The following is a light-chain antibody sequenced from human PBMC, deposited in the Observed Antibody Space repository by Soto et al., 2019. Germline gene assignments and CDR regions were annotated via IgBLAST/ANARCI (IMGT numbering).Light chain of an antibody. J-gene: IGLJ1*01. V-gene: IGLV7-43*01. CDR3: LLDYGGAVL. CDR1: TGEVSSGNF. Sequence: QAVVTQEPSLTVSPGGTVTLTCASSTGEVSSGNFPNWYQQKPGQAPRPLTYSTDSKYSWTPARFSGSLVGGKAALTLSGVQPEVDADYYRLLDYGGAVLFGIGTKVTV. CDR2: STD.